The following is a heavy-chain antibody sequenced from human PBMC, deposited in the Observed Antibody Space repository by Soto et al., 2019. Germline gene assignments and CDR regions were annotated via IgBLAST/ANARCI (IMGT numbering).Heavy chain of an antibody. V-gene: IGHV2-70*11. Sequence: SGPTLVNPTQTLTLTCTFSGFSLSTSGMCVSWIRQPPGKALEWLARIDWDDDKYYSTSLKTRLTISKDTSKNQVVLTMTNMDPVDTATYYCARIRKETYYAILTGYANYYYYMDVWGKGTTVTVSS. J-gene: IGHJ6*03. CDR1: GFSLSTSGMC. CDR2: IDWDDDK. D-gene: IGHD3-9*01. CDR3: ARIRKETYYAILTGYANYYYYMDV.